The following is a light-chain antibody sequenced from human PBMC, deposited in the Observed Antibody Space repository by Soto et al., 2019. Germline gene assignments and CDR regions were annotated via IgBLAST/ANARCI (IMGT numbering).Light chain of an antibody. V-gene: IGLV1-47*01. J-gene: IGLJ2*01. CDR1: GSNIGSNY. CDR3: AAWDDSLSGVV. Sequence: QSVLTQPTSASGTPGQRVTISCSGSGSNIGSNYVYWYQQLPGTAPKVLIYRNYERPSGVPNRFSGSKSGTSASLAISGLRSEDEADYYCAAWDDSLSGVVFGGGTKLTVL. CDR2: RNY.